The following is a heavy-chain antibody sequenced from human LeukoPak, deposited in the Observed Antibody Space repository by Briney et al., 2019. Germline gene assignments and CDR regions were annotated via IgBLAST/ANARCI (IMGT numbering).Heavy chain of an antibody. CDR3: SRGTARTGAFDL. D-gene: IGHD6-6*01. CDR1: GDSVSSYSAA. V-gene: IGHV6-1*01. Sequence: SQTLSLTCAISGDSVSSYSAAWHWIRQSPSRGLEWLGRTYYRSKWYNEYSVSVKGRITINPDTSKNQFSLQLNSLSPEDTAVYHCSRGTARTGAFDLWGQGTMVTVSS. CDR2: TYYRSKWYN. J-gene: IGHJ3*01.